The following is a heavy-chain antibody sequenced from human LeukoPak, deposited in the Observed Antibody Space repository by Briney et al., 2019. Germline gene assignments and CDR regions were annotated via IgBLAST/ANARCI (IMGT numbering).Heavy chain of an antibody. J-gene: IGHJ4*02. CDR2: IYPGDSDT. CDR1: GYSFTSYW. CDR3: ARLDLGSHGIPNYFDY. D-gene: IGHD1-26*01. Sequence: GESLKISCKGSGYSFTSYWIGWVRQMPGKGLERMGIIYPGDSDTRYSPSFQGQVTISADKSISTAYLQWSSLKASDTAMYYCARLDLGSHGIPNYFDYWGQGTLVTVSS. V-gene: IGHV5-51*01.